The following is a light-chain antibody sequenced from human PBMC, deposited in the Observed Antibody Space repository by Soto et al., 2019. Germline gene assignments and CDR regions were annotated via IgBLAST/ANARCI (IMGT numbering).Light chain of an antibody. Sequence: EIVLTQSPGTLSLSPGERATLSCRASQSVSSNLAWYQQKPGQAPRLLIYGASTRATGIPARFSGSGSGTDFTLTISRLEPEDFAVYYCQQFSSYPLTFGGGTKVDNK. V-gene: IGKV3-20*01. CDR1: QSVSSN. CDR3: QQFSSYPLT. J-gene: IGKJ4*01. CDR2: GAS.